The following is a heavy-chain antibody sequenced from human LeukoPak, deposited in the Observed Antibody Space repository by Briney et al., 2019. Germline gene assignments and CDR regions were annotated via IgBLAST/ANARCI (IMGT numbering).Heavy chain of an antibody. CDR1: GYSFTSYW. D-gene: IGHD2-2*01. V-gene: IGHV5-51*01. J-gene: IGHJ3*02. Sequence: GESLKISCKGSGYSFTSYWIGWVRQIPGKGLEWMGIIYPGDSDTRYSPSFQGQVTISADKSISTAYLQWSSLKASDTAMYYCARPERCSSTSCYAGDAFDIWGQGTMVTVSS. CDR3: ARPERCSSTSCYAGDAFDI. CDR2: IYPGDSDT.